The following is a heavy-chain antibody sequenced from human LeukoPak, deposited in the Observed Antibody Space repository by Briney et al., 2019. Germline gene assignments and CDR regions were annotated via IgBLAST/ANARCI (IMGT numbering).Heavy chain of an antibody. CDR2: ISSRSSNI. Sequence: TGGSLRLSCAASGFTFSSYSMNWVRQAPGKGLEWVSYISSRSSNIYYADSVKGRFTISRDNAKNSLYLQTNSLRDEDTAVYYCARIPGGYYYGMDVWGQGTTVTVSS. CDR1: GFTFSSYS. J-gene: IGHJ6*02. V-gene: IGHV3-48*02. D-gene: IGHD3-16*01. CDR3: ARIPGGYYYGMDV.